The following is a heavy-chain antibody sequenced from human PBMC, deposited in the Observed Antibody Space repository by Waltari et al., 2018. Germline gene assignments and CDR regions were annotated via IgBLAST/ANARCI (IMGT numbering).Heavy chain of an antibody. CDR2: IYPGDSDT. J-gene: IGHJ3*02. CDR1: GYTFTNYW. CDR3: ARGGRSSVDPFDI. Sequence: EVQVVQSGAEVKEPGESLKISCKGSGYTFTNYWIGWVRQMPGKGLEWMRIIYPGDSDTSYSPSFQGQVTISADKSNTIAYLQWSTLKASDTAMYYCARGGRSSVDPFDIWGQGTMVTVSS. D-gene: IGHD6-6*01. V-gene: IGHV5-51*01.